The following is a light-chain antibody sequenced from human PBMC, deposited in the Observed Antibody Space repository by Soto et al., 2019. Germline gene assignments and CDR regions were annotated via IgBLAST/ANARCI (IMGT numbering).Light chain of an antibody. Sequence: EIVMTQSPATLSVSPGERATLSCRASQSVSSNLAWYQQKPGQAPRLLIYGASTRATGIPARFSGSGSGIDFTLTISSLQSGDFAVYYCQQYNNWPVYTYGQGTKVDIK. J-gene: IGKJ2*01. V-gene: IGKV3-15*01. CDR2: GAS. CDR1: QSVSSN. CDR3: QQYNNWPVYT.